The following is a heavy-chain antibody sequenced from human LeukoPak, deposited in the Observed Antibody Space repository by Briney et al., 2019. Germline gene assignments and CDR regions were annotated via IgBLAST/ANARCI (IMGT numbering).Heavy chain of an antibody. D-gene: IGHD3-10*01. Sequence: GGSLRLSCGASGFTFGTYWMHWVRQAPGKGLVWVSGINSDGGTTTYADSVKGRFTINNLRAEDTAIYYCATDYYVSGSYYRLFYWGQGTLVTVSS. CDR2: INSDGGTT. CDR3: FY. CDR1: GFTFGTYW. V-gene: IGHV3-74*01. J-gene: IGHJ4*02.